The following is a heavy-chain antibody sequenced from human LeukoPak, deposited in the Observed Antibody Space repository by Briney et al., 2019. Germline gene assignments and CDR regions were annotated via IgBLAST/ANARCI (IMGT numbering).Heavy chain of an antibody. D-gene: IGHD3-16*02. CDR3: ARDSSDGGTSSYRQSDY. J-gene: IGHJ4*02. CDR2: MKQDGSEK. Sequence: GGSLRLSCEASGSIFSKYCMSWVRQAPGKGPEWVANMKQDGSEKFYMDSVKGRFTISRDNANNSLYLQMNNLSAEDTAVYYCARDSSDGGTSSYRQSDYWGQGTLVTVSS. CDR1: GSIFSKYC. V-gene: IGHV3-7*01.